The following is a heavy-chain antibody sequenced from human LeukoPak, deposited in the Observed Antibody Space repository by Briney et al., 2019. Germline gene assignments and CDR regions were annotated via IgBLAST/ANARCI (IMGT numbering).Heavy chain of an antibody. CDR1: GFTFSSYA. Sequence: AGGSLRLSCAASGFTFSSYAMHWVRQAPGKGLEYVSAISSNGGSTYYANSVKGRFTISRDNSKNTLYLQMNSLRAEDTAVYYCAKDLWLRLEINYYYYMDVWGKGTTVTVSS. CDR2: ISSNGGST. CDR3: AKDLWLRLEINYYYYMDV. V-gene: IGHV3-64*01. J-gene: IGHJ6*03. D-gene: IGHD5-12*01.